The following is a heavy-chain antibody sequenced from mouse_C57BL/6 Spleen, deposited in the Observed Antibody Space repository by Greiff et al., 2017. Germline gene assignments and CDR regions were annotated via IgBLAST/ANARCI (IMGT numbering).Heavy chain of an antibody. V-gene: IGHV1-59*01. CDR1: GYTFTSYW. Sequence: QVQLQQPGAELVRPGTSVKLSCKASGYTFTSYWMHWVKQRPGQGLEWIGVIDPSDSYTNYNQKFKGKATLTVDTSSSTAYMQLSSLTSEDSAVYYCARDPYWNYFDDWGQGTTLTVSS. D-gene: IGHD1-1*01. CDR3: ARDPYWNYFDD. CDR2: IDPSDSYT. J-gene: IGHJ2*01.